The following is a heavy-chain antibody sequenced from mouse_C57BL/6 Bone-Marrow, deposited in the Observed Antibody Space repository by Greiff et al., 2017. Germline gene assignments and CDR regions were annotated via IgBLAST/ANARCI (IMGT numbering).Heavy chain of an antibody. J-gene: IGHJ4*01. CDR1: GYTFTDYN. CDR3: ANDLLWLRRYYYAMDY. V-gene: IGHV1-22*01. D-gene: IGHD2-2*01. Sequence: VQLQQSGPELVKPGASVKMSCKASGYTFTDYNMHWVKQSHGKSLEWIGYINPNNGGTSYNQKFKGKATLTVHKSSSTAYMELRSLTSEDSAVYYCANDLLWLRRYYYAMDYWGQGTSVTVSS. CDR2: INPNNGGT.